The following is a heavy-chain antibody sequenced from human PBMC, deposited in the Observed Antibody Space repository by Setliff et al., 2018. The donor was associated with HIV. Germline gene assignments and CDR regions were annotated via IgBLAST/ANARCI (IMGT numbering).Heavy chain of an antibody. CDR1: GFSFSTYG. CDR2: IWHDGSNE. CDR3: VKEAYSNTWNYYYYYIDV. D-gene: IGHD6-13*01. Sequence: GGSLRLSCAASGFSFSTYGMHWVRQAPGKGLEWVAVIWHDGSNENYADSVKGRFTISRDNSKNTLYLQMSSLRVDDTAVHYCVKEAYSNTWNYYYYYIDVWGKGTTVTVSS. V-gene: IGHV3-30*02. J-gene: IGHJ6*03.